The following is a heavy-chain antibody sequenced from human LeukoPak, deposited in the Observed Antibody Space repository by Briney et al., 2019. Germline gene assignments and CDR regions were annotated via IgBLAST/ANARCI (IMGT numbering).Heavy chain of an antibody. CDR3: ARGLPDLLPDY. J-gene: IGHJ4*02. D-gene: IGHD3-22*01. V-gene: IGHV1-69*04. CDR2: IIPILGIA. Sequence: GASVKVSCKASGGTFSSYAISWVRQAPGQGLEWMGRIIPILGIANYAQKFQGRVTITADKSTSTAYMELSSLRSEDTAVYYCARGLPDLLPDYWGQGTLVTVSS. CDR1: GGTFSSYA.